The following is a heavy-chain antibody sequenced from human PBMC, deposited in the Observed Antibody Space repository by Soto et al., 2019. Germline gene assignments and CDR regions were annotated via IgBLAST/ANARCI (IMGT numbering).Heavy chain of an antibody. J-gene: IGHJ6*02. D-gene: IGHD6-13*01. CDR3: ARRPRYSSSWYVGHYYYYGMDV. V-gene: IGHV4-34*01. CDR1: GGSFSAYY. Sequence: SSETLSLTCAVYGGSFSAYYWSWIRQPPGKGLEWIGEINHSGSTNYNPSLKSRVTISVDTSKNQFSLKLSSVTAADTAVYYCARRPRYSSSWYVGHYYYYGMDVWGQGTTVTVSS. CDR2: INHSGST.